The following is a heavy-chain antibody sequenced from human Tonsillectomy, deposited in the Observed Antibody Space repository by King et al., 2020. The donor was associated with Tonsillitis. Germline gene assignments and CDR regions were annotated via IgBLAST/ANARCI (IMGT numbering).Heavy chain of an antibody. Sequence: VQLVESGGGLVQPGRSLRLSCTASGFTFGDYAMSWVRQAPGKGLEWVGCIRSKAYGGTTEYAASVKGRFTISRDDSKSIAYLQMNSLKTEDTAVYYCTRTRLEYSSGWYVYYYYMDVWGKGTTVTVSS. CDR1: GFTFGDYA. D-gene: IGHD6-19*01. CDR2: IRSKAYGGTT. J-gene: IGHJ6*03. V-gene: IGHV3-49*04. CDR3: TRTRLEYSSGWYVYYYYMDV.